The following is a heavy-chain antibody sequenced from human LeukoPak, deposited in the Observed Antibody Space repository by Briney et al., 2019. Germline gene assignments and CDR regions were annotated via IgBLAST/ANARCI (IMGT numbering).Heavy chain of an antibody. D-gene: IGHD6-13*01. J-gene: IGHJ6*03. Sequence: ASETLSLTCTVSGGSISSYYWSWIRQPPGKGLEWIGYIYYSGSTNYNPSLKSRVTISVDTSKNQFSLKLSSVTAADGAVYLCARHTRGSRSWYGNYYYMDVWQRDHGHHLL. CDR1: GGSISSYY. CDR3: ARHTRGSRSWYGNYYYMDV. CDR2: IYYSGST. V-gene: IGHV4-59*01.